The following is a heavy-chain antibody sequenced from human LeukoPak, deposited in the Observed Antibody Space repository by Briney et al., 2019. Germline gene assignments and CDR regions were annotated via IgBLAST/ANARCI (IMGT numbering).Heavy chain of an antibody. CDR2: ISWNGGST. D-gene: IGHD5-12*01. CDR3: ARDSGRKDDY. J-gene: IGHJ4*02. V-gene: IGHV3-20*04. CDR1: GFTFNNNG. Sequence: GGSLRLSCAASGFTFNNNGMNWVRQGPGKGLEWVSRISWNGGSTGYADSVKGRFTISRDNAKNSVYLQMNSLRAEDTAVYYCARDSGRKDDYWGQGTLVTVSS.